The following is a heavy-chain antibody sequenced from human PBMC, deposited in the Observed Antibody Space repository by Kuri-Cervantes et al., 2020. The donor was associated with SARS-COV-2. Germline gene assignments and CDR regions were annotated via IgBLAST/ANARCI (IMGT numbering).Heavy chain of an antibody. Sequence: ESLKISCTVSGDSITNYYLTWIRQPPGKGLEWIGYVSYNGATAYNPSLKSRVTMSLDTSKNQFSLRLSSVTAADTAVYYCARRYIPNWFDPWGQGTLVTVSS. CDR1: GDSITNYY. CDR3: ARRYIPNWFDP. CDR2: VSYNGAT. D-gene: IGHD1-14*01. J-gene: IGHJ5*02. V-gene: IGHV4-59*01.